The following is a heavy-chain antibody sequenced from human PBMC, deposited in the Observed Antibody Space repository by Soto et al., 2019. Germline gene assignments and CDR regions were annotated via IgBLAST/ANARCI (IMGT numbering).Heavy chain of an antibody. CDR3: AIAPSAEVSIAVGSFDV. CDR1: GGSITNYY. Sequence: SETLSLTCTVSGGSITNYYWSWMRQSPGKGLEWIGYIYYSGATNYNPSLRNRVTISVDASRSQFSLTVRSVIAADTAIYFCAIAPSAEVSIAVGSFDVWGQ. D-gene: IGHD2-21*01. J-gene: IGHJ3*01. CDR2: IYYSGAT. V-gene: IGHV4-59*01.